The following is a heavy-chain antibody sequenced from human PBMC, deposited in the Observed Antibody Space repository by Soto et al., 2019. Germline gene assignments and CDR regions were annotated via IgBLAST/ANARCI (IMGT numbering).Heavy chain of an antibody. V-gene: IGHV4-61*08. CDR2: IYYTGIT. D-gene: IGHD6-13*01. CDR1: GGSLSSGAYY. Sequence: SETLSLTCTVSGGSLSSGAYYWSWIRQHPGKGLEWIGYIYYTGITNYNPSLKSRVTMSVDTSKKQFSLKLNSVTTADTAVYYCARSIAASVYWFDPWGQGTLVTVSS. CDR3: ARSIAASVYWFDP. J-gene: IGHJ5*02.